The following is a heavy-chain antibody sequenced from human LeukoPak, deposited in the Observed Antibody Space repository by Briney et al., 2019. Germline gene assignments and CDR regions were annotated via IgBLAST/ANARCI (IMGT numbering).Heavy chain of an antibody. CDR3: AKDLGIAAADPFDY. CDR1: GFTFSTYA. V-gene: IGHV3-30*18. Sequence: GGSLRLSCVASGFTFSTYAMHWVRQAPGKGLEWVAIMSYDGTTKYYADSVKGRFTISRDNSKNTLYLQMNSLRAEDTAVYYCAKDLGIAAADPFDYWGQGTLVTVSS. CDR2: MSYDGTTK. J-gene: IGHJ4*02. D-gene: IGHD6-13*01.